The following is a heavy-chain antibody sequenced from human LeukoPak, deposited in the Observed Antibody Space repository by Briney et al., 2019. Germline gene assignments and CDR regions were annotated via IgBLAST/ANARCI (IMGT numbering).Heavy chain of an antibody. D-gene: IGHD2-2*01. V-gene: IGHV3-9*01. CDR3: AKDIDSSTSPYGMDV. CDR1: GFTFDDYA. CDR2: ISWNSGSI. Sequence: GGSLRLSCAASGFTFDDYAMHWVRQAPGKGLEWVSGISWNSGSIGYADSVKGRFTISRDNAKNSLYLQMNSLRAEGTALYYCAKDIDSSTSPYGMDVWGQGTTVTVSS. J-gene: IGHJ6*02.